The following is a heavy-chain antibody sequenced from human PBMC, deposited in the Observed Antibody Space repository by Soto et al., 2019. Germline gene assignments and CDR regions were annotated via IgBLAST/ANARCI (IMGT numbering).Heavy chain of an antibody. Sequence: PFQPQSLRYTVADGYIRSYDWSWIRQPPGKGLEWIGYIYYSGSTNYNPSLKSRVTISVDTSKNQFSLKLSSVTAADTAVYYCARHYYDSRAEFDPWGQGTLVIGSS. CDR2: IYYSGST. CDR3: ARHYYDSRAEFDP. CDR1: DGYIRSYD. D-gene: IGHD3-22*01. V-gene: IGHV4-59*13. J-gene: IGHJ5*02.